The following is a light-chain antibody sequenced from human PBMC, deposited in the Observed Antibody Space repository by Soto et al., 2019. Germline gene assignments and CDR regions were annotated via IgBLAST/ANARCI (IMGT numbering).Light chain of an antibody. Sequence: DFQMTQSPSTLSASVGDRVTITCRASQNINNWLAWYQQKPGKAPKLLIYDASSLESGVPSRFSGSGSGTEFTLTISSLQPDDFATYYCQQYNSYWTFGQGTKVDIK. CDR3: QQYNSYWT. J-gene: IGKJ1*01. CDR1: QNINNW. CDR2: DAS. V-gene: IGKV1-5*01.